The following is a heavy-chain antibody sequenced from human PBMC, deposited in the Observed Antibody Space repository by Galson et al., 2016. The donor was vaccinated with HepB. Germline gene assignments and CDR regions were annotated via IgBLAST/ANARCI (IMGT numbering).Heavy chain of an antibody. CDR2: IKSNTEGGTT. Sequence: SLRLPCAASGFTFSNAWLSWVRQAPGKGLVWVGRIKSNTEGGTTDYAAPVKGRFSISRDDSKNTLYLQMNSLKTEDTAVYYCRYGMDVWGQGTTVTVSS. CDR3: RYGMDV. V-gene: IGHV3-15*01. CDR1: GFTFSNAW. J-gene: IGHJ6*02.